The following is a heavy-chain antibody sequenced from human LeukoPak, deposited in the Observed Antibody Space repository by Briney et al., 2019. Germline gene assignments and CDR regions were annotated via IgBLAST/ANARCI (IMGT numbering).Heavy chain of an antibody. CDR2: IYSGGST. V-gene: IGHV3-66*01. J-gene: IGHJ4*02. CDR1: GFTFSDYY. D-gene: IGHD6-19*01. Sequence: GGSLRLSCAASGFTFSDYYMSWVRQAPGKGLEWVSVIYSGGSTYYADSVKGRFTISRDNSKNTLYLQMNSLRAEDTAVYYCARDSSSGWYTLGLGYWGQGTLVSVSS. CDR3: ARDSSSGWYTLGLGY.